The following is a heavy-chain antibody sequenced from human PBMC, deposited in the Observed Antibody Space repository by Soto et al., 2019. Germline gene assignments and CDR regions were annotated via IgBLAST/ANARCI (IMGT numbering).Heavy chain of an antibody. CDR1: GFSLTTSGVG. CDR3: AHRVLRTVFGLVTTTAIYFDF. D-gene: IGHD3-3*01. Sequence: QITLNESGPTVVRPTEPLTLTCRFSGFSLTTSGVGVGWIRQSPGKAPAWLALIYWDDDKRYSASLKSRLTITKDTSKNQVVLTVSDLDPTDTATYYCAHRVLRTVFGLVTTTAIYFDFWGQGTPVAVSS. V-gene: IGHV2-5*02. J-gene: IGHJ4*02. CDR2: IYWDDDK.